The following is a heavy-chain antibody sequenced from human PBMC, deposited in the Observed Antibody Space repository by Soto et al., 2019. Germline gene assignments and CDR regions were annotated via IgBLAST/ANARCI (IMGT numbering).Heavy chain of an antibody. CDR3: ARVTVSLYYYYYYMDV. J-gene: IGHJ6*03. CDR2: IYSGGST. CDR1: GFTVSSNY. Sequence: EVQLVESGGGLVQPGGSLRLSCAASGFTVSSNYMSWVRQAPGKGLEWVSVIYSGGSTYYADSVKGRFTISRDNSKNTLYLQMNSLRAEDTAVYYCARVTVSLYYYYYYMDVWGKGTTVTVSS. D-gene: IGHD3-16*02. V-gene: IGHV3-66*01.